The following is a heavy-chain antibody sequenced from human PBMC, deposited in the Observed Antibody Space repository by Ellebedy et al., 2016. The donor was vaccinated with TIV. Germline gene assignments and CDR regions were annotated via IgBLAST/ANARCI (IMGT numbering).Heavy chain of an antibody. CDR3: ARGILERGYSYGRFDY. CDR2: ISSDTGTI. Sequence: GESLKISCAASGFTFNIYDISWVRQAPGKGLEWVSYISSDTGTIYYADSVKGRFTISRDNAKKSVDLQMNSLRHGDTAVYYWARGILERGYSYGRFDYWGQGTLVTVFS. J-gene: IGHJ4*02. CDR1: GFTFNIYD. D-gene: IGHD5-18*01. V-gene: IGHV3-48*02.